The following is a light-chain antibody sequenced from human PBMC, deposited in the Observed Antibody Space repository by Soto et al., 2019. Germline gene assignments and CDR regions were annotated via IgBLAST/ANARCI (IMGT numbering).Light chain of an antibody. V-gene: IGKV3-20*01. Sequence: EIVLTQSPDTLSLSPGETATLSCRASQSVKTNYLGWYQQKPGQAPRLLIHATYNRATGIPDRFSGSGSGIDFTLTISRLEPEDFAVYFCQEYGTSPLTFGGGTKVEIK. CDR3: QEYGTSPLT. J-gene: IGKJ4*01. CDR1: QSVKTNY. CDR2: ATY.